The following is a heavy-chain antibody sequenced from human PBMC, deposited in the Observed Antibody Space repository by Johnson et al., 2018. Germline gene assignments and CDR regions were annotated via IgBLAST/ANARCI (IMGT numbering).Heavy chain of an antibody. CDR2: ITPTSGDT. D-gene: IGHD3-22*01. Sequence: QVQLVQSGAEVRKPGASVRVACKGSGYTFTSYYIHWVRQAPGQGLEWMGRITPTSGDTHYAQRFQGRVTVTSDTSTTTVYMELSSLRSEDTAVYYCARWLLNHFDYWGQGTLVTVSS. J-gene: IGHJ4*02. CDR3: ARWLLNHFDY. CDR1: GYTFTSYY. V-gene: IGHV1-46*01.